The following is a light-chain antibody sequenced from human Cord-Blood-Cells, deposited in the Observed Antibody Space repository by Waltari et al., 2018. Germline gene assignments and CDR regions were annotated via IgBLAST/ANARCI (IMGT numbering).Light chain of an antibody. CDR3: SSYTSSSTYV. J-gene: IGLJ1*01. V-gene: IGLV2-14*01. CDR2: DVI. CDR1: SSDVVGYNY. Sequence: QSALTQPASVSGSPGQSITISCTGTSSDVVGYNYVSWYQQHPGKAPKPMIFDVIKRPSGVSNRFSGSKSGNTASLTISGLQAEDEADYYCSSYTSSSTYVFGTGTKVTVL.